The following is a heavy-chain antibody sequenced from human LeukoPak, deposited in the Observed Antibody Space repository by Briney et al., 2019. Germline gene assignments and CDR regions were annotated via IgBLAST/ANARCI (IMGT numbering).Heavy chain of an antibody. D-gene: IGHD2-8*01. CDR1: GGSFGGYY. CDR3: ARSSVLGDAFDI. CDR2: INHSGST. V-gene: IGHV4-34*01. J-gene: IGHJ3*02. Sequence: SETLSLTCAVYGGSFGGYYWSWIRQPPGKGLEWIGEINHSGSTNYNPSLKSRVTISVDTSKNQFSLKLSSVTAADTAVYYCARSSVLGDAFDIWGQGTMVTVSS.